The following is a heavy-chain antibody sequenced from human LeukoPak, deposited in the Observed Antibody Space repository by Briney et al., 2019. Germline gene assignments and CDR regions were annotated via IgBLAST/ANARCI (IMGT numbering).Heavy chain of an antibody. CDR3: ARDRGGGVDSFDI. CDR2: IYYDGSNK. CDR1: GFTFSDYY. V-gene: IGHV3-33*08. Sequence: PGGSLRLSCAASGFTFSDYYMSWIRQAPGKGLEWVAVIYYDGSNKYFADSVKGRFTISRDNSKNTMSLQMNSLRAEDTAVYYCARDRGGGVDSFDIWGQGTMVTVSS. D-gene: IGHD3-10*01. J-gene: IGHJ3*02.